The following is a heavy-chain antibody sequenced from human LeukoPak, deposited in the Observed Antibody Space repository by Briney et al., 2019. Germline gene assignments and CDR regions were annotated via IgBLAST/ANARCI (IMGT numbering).Heavy chain of an antibody. D-gene: IGHD6-19*01. Sequence: SETLSLTCTVSGGSMSSSSYYWGWIRQPPGKGLEWVATMYYTGSTYFNPSLKSRVTISVDTSKNQFSLKLSSVTAADTAVYYCARRVGGWYYFNYWGQGTLVTVSS. CDR3: ARRVGGWYYFNY. CDR1: GGSMSSSSYY. CDR2: MYYTGST. V-gene: IGHV4-39*01. J-gene: IGHJ4*02.